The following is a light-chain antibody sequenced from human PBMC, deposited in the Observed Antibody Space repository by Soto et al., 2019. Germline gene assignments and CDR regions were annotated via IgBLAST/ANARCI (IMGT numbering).Light chain of an antibody. J-gene: IGKJ2*02. V-gene: IGKV3-11*01. CDR2: DAS. CDR3: QQRSSWPSCT. CDR1: QSVSSY. Sequence: EIVLTQSPATLSLSPGERATLSCRASQSVSSYLAWYQQKPGQAPRLLIYDASNRATGIPARFSGSGSGTDFTLTISSLEPEDFAVYYCQQRSSWPSCTFGQGTKLEIK.